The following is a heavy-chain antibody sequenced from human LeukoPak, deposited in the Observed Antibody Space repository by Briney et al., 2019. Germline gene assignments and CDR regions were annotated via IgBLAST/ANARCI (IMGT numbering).Heavy chain of an antibody. V-gene: IGHV1-8*01. J-gene: IGHJ3*01. CDR1: GYTFTSYD. CDR3: ARERGIRDAFDF. D-gene: IGHD1-14*01. Sequence: GSVKVSCKASGYTFTSYDINWVRQATGQGLEWMGWMNPNSGNTGYAQKFQGRVTMTRNISISTAYMELSSLRPEDMAVYYCARERGIRDAFDFWGQGTMVTVSS. CDR2: MNPNSGNT.